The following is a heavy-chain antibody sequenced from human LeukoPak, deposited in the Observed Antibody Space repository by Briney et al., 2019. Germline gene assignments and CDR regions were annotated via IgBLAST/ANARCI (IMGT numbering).Heavy chain of an antibody. V-gene: IGHV4-39*07. D-gene: IGHD3-3*01. CDR3: ARVTYYDLPNWFDP. CDR1: GGPVSSSSYY. Sequence: SGTLSLTCTVSGGPVSSSSYYWGWVRQSPEKGLECIGTIYYAGDTYYNPSLKSRVTISVDTSKNQFSLKLSSVTAADTAVYYCARVTYYDLPNWFDPWGQGTLVTVSS. CDR2: IYYAGDT. J-gene: IGHJ5*02.